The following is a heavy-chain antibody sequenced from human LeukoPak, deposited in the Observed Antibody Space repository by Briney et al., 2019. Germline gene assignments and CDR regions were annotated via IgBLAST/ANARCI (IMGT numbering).Heavy chain of an antibody. CDR1: GFTVSTNY. J-gene: IGHJ3*02. D-gene: IGHD3-22*01. CDR2: IYSSGDT. V-gene: IGHV3-53*01. Sequence: GGSLRLSCAASGFTVSTNYMSWVRQAPGKGLEWVSVIYSSGDTYYADSVKGRLTISRDNSKNMLYLQMNSQRVEDTAVYFCARDRYYYDSRRSEAFDIWGQGTMVTVSS. CDR3: ARDRYYYDSRRSEAFDI.